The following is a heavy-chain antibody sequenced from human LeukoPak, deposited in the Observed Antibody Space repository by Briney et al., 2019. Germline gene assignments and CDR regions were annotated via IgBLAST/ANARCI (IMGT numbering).Heavy chain of an antibody. CDR3: ARDQIGYGLDC. V-gene: IGHV4-59*01. D-gene: IGHD5-18*01. CDR1: SGSINNDY. CDR2: IYDSWNT. Sequence: SETLSFTCIVSSGSINNDYWSWIRQPPGKGLEWIGYIYDSWNTNYNPSLQSRVTISMDASRNQFSLNLTSVTAADTAVYYCARDQIGYGLDCWGQGTLVTVPS. J-gene: IGHJ4*02.